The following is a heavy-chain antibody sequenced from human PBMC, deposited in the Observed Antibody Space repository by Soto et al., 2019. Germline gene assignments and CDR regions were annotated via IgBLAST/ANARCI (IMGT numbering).Heavy chain of an antibody. CDR3: ARDGDGETQAARSYYFDY. CDR2: ISAYNGNT. D-gene: IGHD6-6*01. J-gene: IGHJ4*02. V-gene: IGHV1-18*01. Sequence: QVQLVQSGAEVKKPGASVKVSCKASGYTFTSYGISWVRQAPGQGLEWMGWISAYNGNTNYAQKLQGRVTMTTDTATSTAYLELWSLRSDDTAVYYCARDGDGETQAARSYYFDYWGQGTLVTVSS. CDR1: GYTFTSYG.